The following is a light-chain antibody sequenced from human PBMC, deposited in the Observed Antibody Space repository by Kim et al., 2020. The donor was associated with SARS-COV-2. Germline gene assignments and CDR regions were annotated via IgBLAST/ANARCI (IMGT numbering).Light chain of an antibody. V-gene: IGKV1-27*01. Sequence: ASVGDRVTIACRARQGISNYLAWYQQKPGKGANLLIYAASTLQLGVPSRFSGSGSGTEFTLTISSLQPEDVATYYCQKYNSIPLTFGGGTKVDIK. J-gene: IGKJ4*01. CDR2: AAS. CDR1: QGISNY. CDR3: QKYNSIPLT.